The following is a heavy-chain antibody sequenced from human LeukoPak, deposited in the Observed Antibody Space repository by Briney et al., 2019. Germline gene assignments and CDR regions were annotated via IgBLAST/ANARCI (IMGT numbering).Heavy chain of an antibody. D-gene: IGHD3-22*01. CDR3: AKRGVVIRVILVGFHKEAYYFDS. V-gene: IGHV3-23*01. CDR2: ISGSGGST. J-gene: IGHJ4*02. Sequence: PGGSLRLPCAVSGITLSNYGMSWVRQAPGKGLEWVAGISGSGGSTNYADSVKGRFTISRDNPKNTLYLQMNSLRAKDTAVYFCAKRGVVIRVILVGFHKEAYYFDSWGQGALVTVSS. CDR1: GITLSNYG.